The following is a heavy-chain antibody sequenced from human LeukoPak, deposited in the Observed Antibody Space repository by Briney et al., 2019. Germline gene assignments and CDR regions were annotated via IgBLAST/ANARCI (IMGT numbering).Heavy chain of an antibody. CDR1: GFTLSSYA. J-gene: IGHJ4*02. V-gene: IGHV3-23*01. D-gene: IGHD2-2*03. CDR2: ISGSVGST. Sequence: GGSLRLSCAASGFTLSSYAMSWVRQAPGKGLEWVSAISGSVGSTYYADSVKGWFTISRDNSKNTLYLQMNSLRAEDTAVYYCAKVRSRPCGYCSSTSCPCGSDYWGQGTLVTVSS. CDR3: AKVRSRPCGYCSSTSCPCGSDY.